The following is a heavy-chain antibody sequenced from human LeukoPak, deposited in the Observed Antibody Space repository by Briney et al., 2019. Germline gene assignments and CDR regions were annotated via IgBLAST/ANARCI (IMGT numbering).Heavy chain of an antibody. V-gene: IGHV3-7*01. D-gene: IGHD3-9*01. J-gene: IGHJ4*02. Sequence: PGGSLRLSCVASGFNFNDYWMSWVRQAPGKGLEWVANIKQDTREKYYLDSVKGRFTISRDNAKNSLYLQMNSLRAEDTAVYYCATDYDILTGYFGWGQGTLVTVSS. CDR2: IKQDTREK. CDR1: GFNFNDYW. CDR3: ATDYDILTGYFG.